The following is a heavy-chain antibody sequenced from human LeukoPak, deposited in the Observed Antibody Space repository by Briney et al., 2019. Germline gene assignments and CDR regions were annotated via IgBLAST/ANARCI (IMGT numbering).Heavy chain of an antibody. J-gene: IGHJ4*02. V-gene: IGHV3-30*18. Sequence: GGSLRLSCAASGFTFSSYGMHWVRQAPGKGLEWVAVISYDGSNKYYADSVKGRFTISRDNSKNTLYLQMNSLRAEDTAVYYCVKDRSSSWAVDYWGQGTLVTVSS. D-gene: IGHD2-2*01. CDR3: VKDRSSSWAVDY. CDR2: ISYDGSNK. CDR1: GFTFSSYG.